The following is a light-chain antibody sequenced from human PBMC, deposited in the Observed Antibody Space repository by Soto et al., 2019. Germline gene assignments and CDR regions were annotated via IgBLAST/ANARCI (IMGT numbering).Light chain of an antibody. CDR1: QSVSSSY. CDR3: QQRSNWPPH. V-gene: IGKV3D-20*02. CDR2: DTS. Sequence: EIVLTQSPVTLSLSPGERATLSCGASQSVSSSYLAWYQQKPGLAPRLLIYDTSDRASGIPARFSGSGSGTDFTLTISRLQPEDFAVYYCQQRSNWPPHFGGGTKVDIK. J-gene: IGKJ4*01.